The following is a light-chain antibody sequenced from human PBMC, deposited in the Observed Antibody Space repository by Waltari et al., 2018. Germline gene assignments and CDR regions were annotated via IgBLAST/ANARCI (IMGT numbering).Light chain of an antibody. J-gene: IGLJ2*01. CDR3: SSYTSSSTLV. CDR2: DVN. Sequence: QSALTQPPSVSGSPGQSITISCTGSTRDIGAYNYVSWYRQYPGKAPKLIISDVNTRPSGISNRFSGSKSGNTASLTISGLQAEDEADYYCSSYTSSSTLVFGGGTRLTVL. V-gene: IGLV2-14*03. CDR1: TRDIGAYNY.